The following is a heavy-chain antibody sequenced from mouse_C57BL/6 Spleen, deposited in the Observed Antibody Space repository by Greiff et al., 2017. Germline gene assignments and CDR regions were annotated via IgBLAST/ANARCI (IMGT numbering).Heavy chain of an antibody. Sequence: QVQLQQPGAELVKPGASVKLSCKASGYTFTSYWMHWVKQRPGQGLEWIGMIHPNSGSTNYNEKFKSKATLTVDKSSSTAYMQLSSLTSEDSAVYYCAREGGIGDGYPYAMDYWGQGTSVTVSS. D-gene: IGHD2-3*01. J-gene: IGHJ4*01. CDR1: GYTFTSYW. CDR2: IHPNSGST. V-gene: IGHV1-64*01. CDR3: AREGGIGDGYPYAMDY.